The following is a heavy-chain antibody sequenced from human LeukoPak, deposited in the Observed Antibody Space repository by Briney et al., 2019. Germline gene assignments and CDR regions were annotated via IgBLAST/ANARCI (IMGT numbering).Heavy chain of an antibody. CDR3: AKEGDRGFVVADYFDY. D-gene: IGHD2-15*01. CDR2: ISGSSGAT. Sequence: PGVSLRLSCAASGFTFSSYSMAWVRQAPGKGLEWVSIISGSSGATFYADSVKGRFTISRDNSKNTLYLEMSSLRAEDTAVYYCAKEGDRGFVVADYFDYWGQGTLVTVSS. J-gene: IGHJ4*02. V-gene: IGHV3-23*01. CDR1: GFTFSSYS.